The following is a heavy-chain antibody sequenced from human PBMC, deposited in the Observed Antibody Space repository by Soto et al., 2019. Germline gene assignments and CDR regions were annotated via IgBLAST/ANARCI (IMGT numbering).Heavy chain of an antibody. D-gene: IGHD3-3*01. V-gene: IGHV3-74*01. J-gene: IGHJ5*02. CDR1: GFTFSSYG. Sequence: GGSLRLSCAASGFTFSSYGRHWVRQAPGKGLVWVSRINSDGSSTSYADSVKGRFTISRDNAKNTLYLQMNSLRAEDTAVYYCARFYDFWSSNWFDPWGQGTLVTVS. CDR2: INSDGSST. CDR3: ARFYDFWSSNWFDP.